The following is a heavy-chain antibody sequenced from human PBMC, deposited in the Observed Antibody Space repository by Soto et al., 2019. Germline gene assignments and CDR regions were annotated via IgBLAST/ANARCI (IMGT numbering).Heavy chain of an antibody. Sequence: LXLSCTASGFTFGNYSVSWVRQAPGKGLECVGFIRSKAYGGTTEYAASVKGRFTISRDDSKSIAYLQMNSLKTEDTAVYYCTRNRYDLWSGYPLYGMDVWGQGTTVTVSS. CDR2: IRSKAYGGTT. D-gene: IGHD3-3*01. J-gene: IGHJ6*01. CDR3: TRNRYDLWSGYPLYGMDV. V-gene: IGHV3-49*04. CDR1: GFTFGNYS.